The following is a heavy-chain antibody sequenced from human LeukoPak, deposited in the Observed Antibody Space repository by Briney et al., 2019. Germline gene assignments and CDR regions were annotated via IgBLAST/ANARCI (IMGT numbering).Heavy chain of an antibody. Sequence: PSETLSLTCTVSGGSISSSGYYWSWIRQPPGKGLEWIGEINHSESTNYNPSLKSRVTISVDTSKNQFSLKLSSVTAADTAVYYCARARITMIVVAPYYFDYWGQGTLVTVSS. V-gene: IGHV4-30-4*08. D-gene: IGHD3-22*01. CDR1: GGSISSSGYY. CDR3: ARARITMIVVAPYYFDY. CDR2: INHSEST. J-gene: IGHJ4*02.